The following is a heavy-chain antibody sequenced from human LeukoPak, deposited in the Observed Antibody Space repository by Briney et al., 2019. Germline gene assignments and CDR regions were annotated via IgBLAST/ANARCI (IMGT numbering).Heavy chain of an antibody. J-gene: IGHJ5*02. CDR1: GYTFTSYG. D-gene: IGHD3-10*01. V-gene: IGHV1-18*01. CDR2: ISAYNGNT. Sequence: ASVKVSCKASGYTFTSYGISWVRQAPGQGLEWMGRISAYNGNTNYAQKLQGRVTMTTDTSTSTAYMELRSLRSDDTAVYYCAREETGYYYGSGSEGNWFDPWGQGTLVTVSS. CDR3: AREETGYYYGSGSEGNWFDP.